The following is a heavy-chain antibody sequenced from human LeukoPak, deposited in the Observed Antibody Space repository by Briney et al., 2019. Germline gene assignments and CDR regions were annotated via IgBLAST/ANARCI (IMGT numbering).Heavy chain of an antibody. CDR3: ARHMGPLDAFDI. CDR1: GGSISSSSYY. J-gene: IGHJ3*02. Sequence: SETLSLTCTVSGGSISSSSYYWGWIRQPPGKGLEWIGSIYYSGSTYYNPSLKSRVTISVDTSKNQFSLKLSSVTAADTAVYYCARHMGPLDAFDIWGQGTMVTVSS. D-gene: IGHD3-10*01. CDR2: IYYSGST. V-gene: IGHV4-39*01.